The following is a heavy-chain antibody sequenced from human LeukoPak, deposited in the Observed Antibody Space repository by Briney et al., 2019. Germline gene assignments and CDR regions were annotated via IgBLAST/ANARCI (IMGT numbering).Heavy chain of an antibody. CDR3: ERTTRSYYFDY. J-gene: IGHJ4*02. CDR1: GGSFSGYY. Sequence: SETLSLTCAVYGGSFSGYYWSWIRQPPGKGLEWIGYIYYSGSTNYNPSLKSRVTISVDTSKNQFSLKLSSVTAADTAVYYCERTTRSYYFDYWGQGTLVTVSS. D-gene: IGHD1-1*01. V-gene: IGHV4-59*01. CDR2: IYYSGST.